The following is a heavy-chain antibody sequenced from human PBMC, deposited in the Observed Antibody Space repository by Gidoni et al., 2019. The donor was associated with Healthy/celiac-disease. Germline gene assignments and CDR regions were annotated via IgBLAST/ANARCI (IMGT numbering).Heavy chain of an antibody. CDR2: IRSKANSYAT. V-gene: IGHV3-73*01. CDR3: TRRLWYYYDSSGYYDDY. CDR1: GFTFRGSA. J-gene: IGHJ4*02. D-gene: IGHD3-22*01. Sequence: EVQLVESGGGLVQPGGSLKLSCAASGFTFRGSAMHWVRQASGKGLEWVGRIRSKANSYATAYAASVKGRFTISRDDSKNTAYLQMNSLKTEDTAVYYCTRRLWYYYDSSGYYDDYWGQGTLVTVSS.